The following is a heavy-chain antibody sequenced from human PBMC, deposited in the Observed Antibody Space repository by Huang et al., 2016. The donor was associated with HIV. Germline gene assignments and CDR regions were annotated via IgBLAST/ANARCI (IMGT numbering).Heavy chain of an antibody. CDR3: AKVAGGVYDYADY. CDR2: RRYDESHE. Sequence: PGKGRGCVVFRRYDESHENYLDAVKVRFPISRDNSKNSLSLQMNSLRVEDTAMYYCAKVAGGVYDYADYWGQGTLVTVS. V-gene: IGHV3-30*02. D-gene: IGHD2-8*01. J-gene: IGHJ4*02.